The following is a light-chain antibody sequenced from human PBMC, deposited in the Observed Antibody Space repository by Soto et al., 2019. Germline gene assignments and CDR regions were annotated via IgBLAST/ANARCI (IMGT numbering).Light chain of an antibody. CDR1: QAISTY. CDR2: AAS. CDR3: QQLKAYPLT. V-gene: IGKV1-9*01. J-gene: IGKJ4*01. Sequence: IPLTQSPSLLSASVGDRVTITCRASQAISTYLAWYQQTQGKAPKLLISAASTLQRGVPSRFRGSGSGTQFTLTISSLKPEDFATYYCQQLKAYPLTFGGGTKVDIK.